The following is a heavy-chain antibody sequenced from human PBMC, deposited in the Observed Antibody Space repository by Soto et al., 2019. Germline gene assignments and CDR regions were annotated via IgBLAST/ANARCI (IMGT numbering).Heavy chain of an antibody. D-gene: IGHD4-4*01. CDR1: GFTFSMYE. V-gene: IGHV3-48*03. Sequence: GGSLRPACAVSGFTFSMYEMKWVRQVPGEGLEWVSYIGTSGKTIYYADSGTGRFTISRDNAKNSLYLQMNSLRAEDTAVYFCARDPAIYSGKFDYGLDVWGRGTTVTVSS. CDR2: IGTSGKTI. CDR3: ARDPAIYSGKFDYGLDV. J-gene: IGHJ6*02.